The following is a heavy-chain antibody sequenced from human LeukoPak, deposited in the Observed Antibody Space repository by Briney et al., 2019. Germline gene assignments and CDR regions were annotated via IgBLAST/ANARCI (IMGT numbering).Heavy chain of an antibody. V-gene: IGHV3-21*04. J-gene: IGHJ4*02. CDR1: GFIFSDYS. CDR3: AKDIPRRIAVAGLTPDY. Sequence: GGSLRLSCAASGFIFSDYSMTWVRQAPGKGLEWVSSISSSSSYMYYADSVKGRFTISRDNAKNSLYLQMNSLRAEDTALYYCAKDIPRRIAVAGLTPDYWGQGTLVTVSS. CDR2: ISSSSSYM. D-gene: IGHD6-19*01.